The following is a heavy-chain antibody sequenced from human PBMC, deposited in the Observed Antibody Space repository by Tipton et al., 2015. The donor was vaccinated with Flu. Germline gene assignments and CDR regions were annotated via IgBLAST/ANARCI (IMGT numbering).Heavy chain of an antibody. CDR2: INGYNRNT. CDR3: ARRDYSNYVSEPKNWFDP. CDR1: GYTFNRYG. V-gene: IGHV1-18*01. J-gene: IGHJ5*02. Sequence: QVQLVQSGGEVKKPGASVKVSCKASGYTFNRYGISWVRQAPGQGLEWMGWINGYNRNTNYAQEFQGRVTMTTDTYTSTAYMELRSLRSDDTAVYYCARRDYSNYVSEPKNWFDPWGQGILVTVSS. D-gene: IGHD4-11*01.